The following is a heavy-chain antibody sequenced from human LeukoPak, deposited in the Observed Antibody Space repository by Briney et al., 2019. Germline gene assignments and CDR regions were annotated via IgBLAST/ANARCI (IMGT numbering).Heavy chain of an antibody. CDR1: GGSISTYY. Sequence: SETLSLTCSVSGGSISTYYWSWIRQPPGKGLEWIGYVYYSGVTNYSPSLRSRVTISVDTSTKQFSLKLTSVTAADTAVYYCARDVPMTTRAFDIWGQGTMVTVSS. CDR3: ARDVPMTTRAFDI. J-gene: IGHJ3*02. D-gene: IGHD1-1*01. CDR2: VYYSGVT. V-gene: IGHV4-59*13.